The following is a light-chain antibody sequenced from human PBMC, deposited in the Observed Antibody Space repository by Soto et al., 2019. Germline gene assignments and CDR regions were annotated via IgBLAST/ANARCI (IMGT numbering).Light chain of an antibody. J-gene: IGKJ4*01. CDR2: TAS. CDR1: ESFASY. Sequence: DIQMTQSPSSLSASVGDRVTITCRASESFASYLNWYQQKPGKAPKLLIQTASSLQTGVPSRFSGSGSGTDFTLTISSLQPEDFATYYCQQLNSYPLTFGGGTKVEIK. V-gene: IGKV1-39*01. CDR3: QQLNSYPLT.